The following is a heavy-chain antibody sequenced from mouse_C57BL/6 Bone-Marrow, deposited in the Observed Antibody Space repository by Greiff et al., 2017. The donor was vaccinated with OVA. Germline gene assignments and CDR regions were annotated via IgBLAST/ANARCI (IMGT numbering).Heavy chain of an antibody. CDR1: GYTFTSYW. Sequence: VQLQQSGTVLARPGASVKMSCKTSGYTFTSYWMHRVKQRPGQGLEWIGAIYPGNSDTSYNQKFKGKAKLTAVTSASTAYMELSSLTNEDSAVYYCTREHYGSSFFDYWGQGTTLTVSS. CDR3: TREHYGSSFFDY. D-gene: IGHD1-1*01. V-gene: IGHV1-5*01. J-gene: IGHJ2*01. CDR2: IYPGNSDT.